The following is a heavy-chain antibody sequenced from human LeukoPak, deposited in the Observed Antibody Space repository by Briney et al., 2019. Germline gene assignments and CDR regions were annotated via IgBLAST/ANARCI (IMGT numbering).Heavy chain of an antibody. J-gene: IGHJ3*02. CDR1: GGTFSSYA. Sequence: SVKVSCKASGGTFSSYAISWVRQAPGQGLEWMGGIIPIFGTANYAQKFQGRVTITADESTSTAYMELSSLRSEDTAVYYCARQSRRYDAFDIWGQGTMVTVSS. CDR2: IIPIFGTA. V-gene: IGHV1-69*13. CDR3: ARQSRRYDAFDI. D-gene: IGHD3-16*02.